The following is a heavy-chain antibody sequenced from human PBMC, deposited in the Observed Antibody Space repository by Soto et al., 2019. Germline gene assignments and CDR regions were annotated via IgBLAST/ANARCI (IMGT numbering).Heavy chain of an antibody. Sequence: VKVSCKASGFTFTSSAMQWVRQARGQRLEWIGWIVVGSGNTNYAQKFQERVTITRDMSTSTAYMELSSLRSEDTAVYYCAARGYSSSWLYGMDVWGQGTTVTVSS. D-gene: IGHD6-13*01. CDR3: AARGYSSSWLYGMDV. CDR1: GFTFTSSA. CDR2: IVVGSGNT. J-gene: IGHJ6*02. V-gene: IGHV1-58*02.